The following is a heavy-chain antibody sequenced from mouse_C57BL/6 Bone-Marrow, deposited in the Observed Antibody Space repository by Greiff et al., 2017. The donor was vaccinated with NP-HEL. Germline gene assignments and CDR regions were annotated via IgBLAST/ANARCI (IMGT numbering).Heavy chain of an antibody. J-gene: IGHJ3*01. D-gene: IGHD1-1*01. V-gene: IGHV5-17*01. CDR3: ANYYGREAY. Sequence: EVKVEESGGGLVKPGGSLKLSCAASGFTFSDYGMHWVRQAPEKGLEWVAYISSGSSTIYYADTVKGRFTISRDNAKNTLFLQMTSLRSEDTAMYYCANYYGREAYWGQGTLVTVSA. CDR1: GFTFSDYG. CDR2: ISSGSSTI.